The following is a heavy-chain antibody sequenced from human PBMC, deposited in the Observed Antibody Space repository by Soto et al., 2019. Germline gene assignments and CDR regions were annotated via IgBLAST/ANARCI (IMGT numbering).Heavy chain of an antibody. CDR2: ISAYNGNT. CDR3: AREVSGGSYHYPPWGY. V-gene: IGHV1-18*01. J-gene: IGHJ4*02. D-gene: IGHD1-26*01. Sequence: ASVKVSCKASGYTFTNYGITWVRQAPGQGLEWMGWISAYNGNTNYAQKVQGRVTMTTDTSTATAYMELRSLTSDDTAVYYCAREVSGGSYHYPPWGYWGQGTLVTVSS. CDR1: GYTFTNYG.